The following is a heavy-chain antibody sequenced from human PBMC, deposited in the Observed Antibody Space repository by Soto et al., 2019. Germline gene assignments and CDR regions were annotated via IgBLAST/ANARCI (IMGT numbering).Heavy chain of an antibody. V-gene: IGHV1-2*06. CDR3: ARDYSGSVLFDY. CDR1: GYTFTGYY. CDR2: INPNSGGT. J-gene: IGHJ4*02. D-gene: IGHD3-10*01. Sequence: ASVKVSCKASGYTFTGYYMHWVRQAPGQGLEWMGRINPNSGGTNYAQKFQGRVTMTRDTSISTAYMELSRLRSDDTAVYYCARDYSGSVLFDYWGQGTLVTVSS.